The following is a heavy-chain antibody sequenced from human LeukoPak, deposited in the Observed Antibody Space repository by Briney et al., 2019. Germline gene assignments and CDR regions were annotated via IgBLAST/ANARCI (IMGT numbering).Heavy chain of an antibody. V-gene: IGHV4-39*07. CDR2: IYYSGST. CDR3: VRDFVGQGPYNWFDP. CDR1: GGSISSSSYY. Sequence: PSETLSLTCTVSGGSISSSSYYWGWIRQPPGKGLEWIGSIYYSGSTYYNPSLKSRVTISVDTSKNQFSLKLSSVTAADTAVYYCVRDFVGQGPYNWFDPWGQGTLVTVSS. D-gene: IGHD2-21*01. J-gene: IGHJ5*02.